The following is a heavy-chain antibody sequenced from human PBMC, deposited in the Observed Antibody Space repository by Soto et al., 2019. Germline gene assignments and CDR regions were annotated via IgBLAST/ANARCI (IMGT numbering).Heavy chain of an antibody. CDR1: GGSIISYY. J-gene: IGHJ6*02. V-gene: IGHV4-59*01. CDR3: ARTDIDGVVPAAYYYYGMDV. D-gene: IGHD2-2*01. CDR2: IYYSGST. Sequence: PSETLFLTCTVSGGSIISYYWSWSRQPPGKGLEWIGYIYYSGSTNYNPSLKSRVTISVDTSKNQFSLKLSSVTAADTAVYYCARTDIDGVVPAAYYYYGMDVWGQGTTVTVSS.